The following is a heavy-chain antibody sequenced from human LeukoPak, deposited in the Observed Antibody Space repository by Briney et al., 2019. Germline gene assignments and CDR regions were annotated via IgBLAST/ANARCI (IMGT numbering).Heavy chain of an antibody. V-gene: IGHV3-30*02. J-gene: IGHJ5*02. Sequence: PGGSLRLSCAASGFTFSSYGMHWVRQAPGKGLEGVAFIRYDGSNKYYADSVKGRFTISRDNSKNTLYLQMNSLRAEDTAVYYCAKALRIVGATDWFDPWGQGTLVTVSS. D-gene: IGHD1-26*01. CDR3: AKALRIVGATDWFDP. CDR2: IRYDGSNK. CDR1: GFTFSSYG.